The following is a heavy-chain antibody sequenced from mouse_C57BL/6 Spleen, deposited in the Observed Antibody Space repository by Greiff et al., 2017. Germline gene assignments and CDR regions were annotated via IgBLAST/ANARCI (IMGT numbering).Heavy chain of an antibody. D-gene: IGHD2-1*01. CDR2: ISSGGSYT. CDR3: ARRYYGNYGEYFDV. Sequence: EVHLVESGGDLVKPGGSLKLSCAASGFTFSSYGMSWVRQTPDKRLEWVATISSGGSYTYYPDSVKGRFTISRDNAKNTLYLQMSSLKSEDTAMYYCARRYYGNYGEYFDVWGTGTTVTVSS. J-gene: IGHJ1*03. V-gene: IGHV5-6*01. CDR1: GFTFSSYG.